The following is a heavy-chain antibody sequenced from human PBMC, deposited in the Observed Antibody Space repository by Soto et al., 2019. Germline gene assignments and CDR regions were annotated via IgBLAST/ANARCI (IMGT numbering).Heavy chain of an antibody. CDR2: IAGGSGHTI. D-gene: IGHD2-2*01. CDR1: GFSFSDYE. J-gene: IGHJ6*03. V-gene: IGHV3-48*03. Sequence: GGSLRLSGAGSGFSFSDYEMNWVRQAPGKGLEWVSYIAGGSGHTIYYADSVKGRFTISRDNAKNSLYLQMNRLRAEDTAVYYCARDYGGSSTTCDYLDVWGQGTTVTVYS. CDR3: ARDYGGSSTTCDYLDV.